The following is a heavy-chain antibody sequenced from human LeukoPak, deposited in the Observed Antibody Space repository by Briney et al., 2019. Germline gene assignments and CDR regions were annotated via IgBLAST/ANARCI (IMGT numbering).Heavy chain of an antibody. J-gene: IGHJ4*02. V-gene: IGHV4-39*07. CDR3: ARAGSGSYYYFDY. Sequence: SETLSLTCTVSGGSISSSSYYWGWIRQPPGKGLEWIGSIYYSGSTYYNPSLKSRVTISVDTSKNQFSLKLSSVTAADTAVYYCARAGSGSYYYFDYWGQGTLVTVSS. CDR1: GGSISSSSYY. D-gene: IGHD1-26*01. CDR2: IYYSGST.